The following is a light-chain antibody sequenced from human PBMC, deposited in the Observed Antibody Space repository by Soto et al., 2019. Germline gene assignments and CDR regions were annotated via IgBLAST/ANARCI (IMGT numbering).Light chain of an antibody. CDR3: LQHFNFSWT. CDR2: AAS. J-gene: IGKJ1*01. Sequence: AIQMTQSPSSLSASVGDRVTITCRASRDIGNDLGWYQQKPGKAPKHLIFAASNIPTGVPSRFSGGGSGTDFTLTISSLQADDFATYYCLQHFNFSWTFGQGTKVE. CDR1: RDIGND. V-gene: IGKV1-6*01.